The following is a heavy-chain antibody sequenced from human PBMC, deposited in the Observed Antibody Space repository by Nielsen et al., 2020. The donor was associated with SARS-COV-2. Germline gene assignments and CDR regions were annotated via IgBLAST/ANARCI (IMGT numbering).Heavy chain of an antibody. J-gene: IGHJ5*02. D-gene: IGHD5-24*01. CDR3: ARDKRWLQLGGDWFDP. CDR1: GGSISSYD. CDR2: IYYSGST. V-gene: IGHV4-59*12. Sequence: SETLSLTCTVSGGSISSYDWSWIRQPPGKGLEWIGYIYYSGSTNYNPSLKSRVTMSVDTSKNQFSLKLSSVTAADTAVYYCARDKRWLQLGGDWFDPWGQGTLVTVSS.